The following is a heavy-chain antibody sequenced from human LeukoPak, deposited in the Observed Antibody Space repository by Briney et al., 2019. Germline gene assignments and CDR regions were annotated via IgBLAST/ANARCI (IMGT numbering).Heavy chain of an antibody. D-gene: IGHD2-2*01. V-gene: IGHV3-7*01. J-gene: IGHJ4*02. Sequence: GGSLRLSCAASGFTFSSYWMSWVRQAPGKGLEWVANIKQDGSEKYYVDSVKGRFTISRDNAKNSLYLQMNSLRAEDTAVYYCVRWVCSPTSCYYFDYWGQGTLVVVSS. CDR1: GFTFSSYW. CDR3: VRWVCSPTSCYYFDY. CDR2: IKQDGSEK.